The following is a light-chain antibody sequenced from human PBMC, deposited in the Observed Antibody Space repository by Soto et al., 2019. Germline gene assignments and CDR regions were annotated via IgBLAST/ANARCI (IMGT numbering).Light chain of an antibody. J-gene: IGKJ1*01. Sequence: EMVLTQSPGTLSLSPGERATLSCRASQSVSSSYLAWYQQKPGQAPRLIIYEASNRAAGIPARFSGSGSGTDFTLTITSLEPEDFAFYYCHQRQRWPRTFGQGTKVDIK. V-gene: IGKV3D-20*02. CDR2: EAS. CDR3: HQRQRWPRT. CDR1: QSVSSSY.